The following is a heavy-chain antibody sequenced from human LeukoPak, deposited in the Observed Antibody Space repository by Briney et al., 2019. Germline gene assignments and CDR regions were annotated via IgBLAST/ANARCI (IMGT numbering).Heavy chain of an antibody. V-gene: IGHV3-43*02. Sequence: PGGSLRLSRAASGFTFDDYAMHWVRQAPGKGLEWVSLISGDAGSTYYADSVKGRFTISRDDSKNSLYLQMNSLRTEDTAFYYCAKDIYRGLDMATRPDYWGQGTLVTVSS. CDR2: ISGDAGST. CDR3: AKDIYRGLDMATRPDY. J-gene: IGHJ4*02. CDR1: GFTFDDYA. D-gene: IGHD5-24*01.